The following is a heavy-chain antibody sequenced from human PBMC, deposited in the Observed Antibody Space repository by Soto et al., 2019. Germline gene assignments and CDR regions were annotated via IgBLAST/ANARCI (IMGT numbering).Heavy chain of an antibody. CDR2: ISYDGSNK. J-gene: IGHJ6*02. D-gene: IGHD6-19*01. CDR1: GFTFSSYG. CDR3: AKEAAGGSSGWYRGYYYYGMDV. Sequence: QVQLVESGGGVVQPGRSLRLSCAASGFTFSSYGMHWVRQAPGKGLEWVAVISYDGSNKYYADSVKGRFTISRDNSKNTLYLQMNSLRAEDTAVYYCAKEAAGGSSGWYRGYYYYGMDVWGQGTTVTVSS. V-gene: IGHV3-30*18.